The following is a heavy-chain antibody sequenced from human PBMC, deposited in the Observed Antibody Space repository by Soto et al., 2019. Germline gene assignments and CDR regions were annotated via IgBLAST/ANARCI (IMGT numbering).Heavy chain of an antibody. D-gene: IGHD3-10*01. Sequence: QVQLVQSGAEVKKPGASVKVSCKASGYTFTSYGISWVRQAPGQGLEWMGWISAYNGNTNYAQKLQGRVTMTTDTSTSTAYMELRSMRCDDTAVYYCARDGGYYYGSGSYYRAIRYYYYMDVWGKGTTVTVSS. CDR2: ISAYNGNT. V-gene: IGHV1-18*01. CDR1: GYTFTSYG. J-gene: IGHJ6*03. CDR3: ARDGGYYYGSGSYYRAIRYYYYMDV.